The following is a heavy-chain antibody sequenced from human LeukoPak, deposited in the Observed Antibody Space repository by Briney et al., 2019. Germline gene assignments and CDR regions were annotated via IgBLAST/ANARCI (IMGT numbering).Heavy chain of an antibody. D-gene: IGHD3-10*01. CDR2: IYTSGST. CDR1: GGSISSYY. V-gene: IGHV4-4*07. J-gene: IGHJ3*02. Sequence: SETLSLTCTVSGGSISSYYWSWIRQPAGKGLEWIGRIYTSGSTNYNPSLKSRVTMSVDTSKNQFSLKLSSVTAADTAVYYCARDGPWRYYGSGPRAFDIWGQGTMVTVSS. CDR3: ARDGPWRYYGSGPRAFDI.